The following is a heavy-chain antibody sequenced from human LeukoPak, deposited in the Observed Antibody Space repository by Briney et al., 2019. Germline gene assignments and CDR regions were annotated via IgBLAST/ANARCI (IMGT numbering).Heavy chain of an antibody. V-gene: IGHV4-30-2*01. CDR1: GGSISSGGYS. CDR3: ASLTMMNDY. CDR2: IYHSGST. D-gene: IGHD3-22*01. Sequence: SETLSLTCAVSGGSISSGGYSWSWIRQPPGKGLEWIGYIYHSGSTYYNPSLKSRVTISIDRSKNQFSLKLSSVTAADTAVYYCASLTMMNDYWGQGTLVTVSS. J-gene: IGHJ4*02.